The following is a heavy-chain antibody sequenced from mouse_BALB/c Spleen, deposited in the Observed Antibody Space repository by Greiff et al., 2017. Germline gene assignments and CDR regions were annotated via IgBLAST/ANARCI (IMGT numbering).Heavy chain of an antibody. CDR1: GYTFTSYW. CDR2: IYPGDGDT. Sequence: QVQLQQSGAELARPGASVKLSCKASGYTFTSYWMQWVKQRPGQGLEWIGAIYPGDGDTRYTQKFKGKATLTADKSSSTAYMQLSSLASEDSAVYYCARGDYYGLVPWFAYWGQGTLVTVSA. V-gene: IGHV1-87*01. J-gene: IGHJ3*01. CDR3: ARGDYYGLVPWFAY. D-gene: IGHD1-2*01.